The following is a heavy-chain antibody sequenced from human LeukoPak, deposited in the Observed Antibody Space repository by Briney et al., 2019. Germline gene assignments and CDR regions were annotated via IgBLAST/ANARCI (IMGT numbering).Heavy chain of an antibody. CDR2: ISSSSSYI. CDR1: GFTFSSYS. V-gene: IGHV3-21*01. D-gene: IGHD3-10*01. J-gene: IGHJ6*02. CDR3: ARDGSRGWFGEFRMDV. Sequence: PGGSLRLSCAASGFTFSSYSMNWVRQAPGKGLEWVSSISSSSSYIYYADSVKGRFTISRDNAKNSLYLQMNSLRAEDTAVYYCARDGSRGWFGEFRMDVWGQGTTVTISS.